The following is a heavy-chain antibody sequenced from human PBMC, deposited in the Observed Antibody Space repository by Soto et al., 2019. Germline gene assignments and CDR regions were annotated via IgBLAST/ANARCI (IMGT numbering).Heavy chain of an antibody. CDR3: ATAPRYTVAIGYDY. CDR2: FDPEDGET. V-gene: IGHV1-24*01. J-gene: IGHJ4*02. Sequence: ASVKVSCKVSGYTLTELSMHWVRQAPGKGLEWMGGFDPEDGETIYAQKFQGRVTMTEDTSTDTAYMELSSLRSEDTAVYYCATAPRYTVAIGYDYWGQGTRVTVSS. CDR1: GYTLTELS. D-gene: IGHD5-12*01.